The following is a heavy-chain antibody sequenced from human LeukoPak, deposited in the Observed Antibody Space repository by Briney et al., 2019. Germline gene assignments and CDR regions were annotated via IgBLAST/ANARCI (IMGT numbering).Heavy chain of an antibody. Sequence: SETLSLTCSVSGDSISSYYWTWIRQPPGKGLEWIGYISYSETTYNPSLMSRVTISLDTSKNQFSLKLSSVTAADTAVYYCAPSPCSGDSCYRFDFWGQGTQVTVSS. CDR3: APSPCSGDSCYRFDF. CDR2: ISYSET. V-gene: IGHV4-59*12. D-gene: IGHD2-15*01. J-gene: IGHJ4*02. CDR1: GDSISSYY.